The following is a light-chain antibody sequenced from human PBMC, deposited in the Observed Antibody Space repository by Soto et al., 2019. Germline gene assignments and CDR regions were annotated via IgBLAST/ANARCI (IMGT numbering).Light chain of an antibody. Sequence: DIQMTQSPSTLSASVGDRVTITCRASQSISSWLAWYQQKPGKAPKLLIYDASSLESGVPSRFSGSGSGTEFTPTISSLEPEDFAVYYCQQRSNWPPITFGQGTRLEIK. J-gene: IGKJ5*01. CDR2: DAS. CDR1: QSISSW. CDR3: QQRSNWPPIT. V-gene: IGKV1-5*01.